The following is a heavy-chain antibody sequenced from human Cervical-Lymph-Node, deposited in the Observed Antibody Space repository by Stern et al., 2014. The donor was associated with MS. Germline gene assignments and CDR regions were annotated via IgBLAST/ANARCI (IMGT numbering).Heavy chain of an antibody. CDR3: AKGASYGDFYFDF. J-gene: IGHJ4*02. Sequence: VQLVESGGGLVQPGGSLRLSCAVSGFTLSRYAMSWVRQAPGKGLEWVSTISVSGGSIYYAESVKGRFTISRDNSKNTLYLQMNNLRVEDTAVYYCAKGASYGDFYFDFWGQGTLVPVSA. V-gene: IGHV3-23*04. CDR2: ISVSGGSI. CDR1: GFTLSRYA. D-gene: IGHD4-17*01.